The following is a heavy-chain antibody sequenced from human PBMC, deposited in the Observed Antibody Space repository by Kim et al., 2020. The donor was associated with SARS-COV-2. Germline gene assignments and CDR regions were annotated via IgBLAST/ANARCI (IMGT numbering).Heavy chain of an antibody. V-gene: IGHV3-64D*06. J-gene: IGHJ2*01. CDR2: ISSNGHRT. CDR3: VRGNDVMATSDWHFDL. CDR1: GFTFSTYI. D-gene: IGHD5-12*01. Sequence: GGSLRLSCLASGFTFSTYIMHWVRQGPGKGLEDVSAISSNGHRTYYGDSVRGRFTISRDTSSKTLYLQMGSLRAEDTAIYYCVRGNDVMATSDWHFDLWGRGTLVTVSS.